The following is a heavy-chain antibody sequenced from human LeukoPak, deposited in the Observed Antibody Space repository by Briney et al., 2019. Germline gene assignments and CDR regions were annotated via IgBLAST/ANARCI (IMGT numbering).Heavy chain of an antibody. V-gene: IGHV4-61*02. Sequence: SETLSLTCTVSGGSISSGSYYWSWIRQPAGKGLEWIGRIYTSGSTNYNPSLKSRVTISVDTSKNQFSLKLSSVTAADTAVYYCARVSDSGYDPISPFFDYWGQGTLVTVSS. D-gene: IGHD5-12*01. CDR2: IYTSGST. CDR3: ARVSDSGYDPISPFFDY. CDR1: GGSISSGSYY. J-gene: IGHJ4*02.